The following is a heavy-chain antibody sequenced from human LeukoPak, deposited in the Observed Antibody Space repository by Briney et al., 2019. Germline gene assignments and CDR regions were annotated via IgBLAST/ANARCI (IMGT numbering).Heavy chain of an antibody. J-gene: IGHJ5*02. V-gene: IGHV4-4*02. CDR3: ARHYGP. D-gene: IGHD3-16*01. CDR2: IYDSGST. CDR1: GGSISSSNW. Sequence: SGTLSLTCAVSGGSISSSNWWSWVRQPPGKGLEWIGSIYDSGSTYYNPSLKSRVTISVDTSKNQFSLKLNSVTAADTAVYYCARHYGPWGQGTLVTVSS.